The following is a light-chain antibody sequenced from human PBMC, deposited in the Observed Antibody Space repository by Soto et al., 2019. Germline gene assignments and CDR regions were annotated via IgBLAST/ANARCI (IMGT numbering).Light chain of an antibody. CDR2: LGS. Sequence: DIVMTQSLLSLPVTPGEPVSISCRSSQSLLYSNGYNYLDWYLQKPGQSPQLLIYLGSNRASGVPDRFSGSGSGTDFTLKISRVEAEDVGVYYCMQALQTPLTFRGGTKVEIK. J-gene: IGKJ4*01. CDR3: MQALQTPLT. CDR1: QSLLYSNGYNY. V-gene: IGKV2-28*01.